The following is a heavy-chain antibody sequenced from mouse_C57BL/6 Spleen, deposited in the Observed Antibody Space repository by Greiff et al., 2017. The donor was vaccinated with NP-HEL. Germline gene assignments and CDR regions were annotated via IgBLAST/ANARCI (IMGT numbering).Heavy chain of an antibody. D-gene: IGHD1-1*01. Sequence: VQLQQSGAELVRPGASVKLSCKASGYTFTDYYINWVKQRPGQGLEWIARIYPGSGNTYYNEKFKGKATLTAEKSSSTAYMQLSILTSEDSAVYFWSRSYYGSSSAWFAYWGHGTLVPVSA. CDR3: SRSYYGSSSAWFAY. V-gene: IGHV1-76*01. CDR2: IYPGSGNT. J-gene: IGHJ3*01. CDR1: GYTFTDYY.